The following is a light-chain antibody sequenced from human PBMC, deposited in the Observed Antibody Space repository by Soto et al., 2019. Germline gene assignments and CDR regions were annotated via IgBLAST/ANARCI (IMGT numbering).Light chain of an antibody. CDR2: GSS. CDR1: QSVSGN. J-gene: IGKJ4*01. Sequence: EIVMTQSPATLSVSLGERATLSCRASQSVSGNLAWFQQRPGQPPRLLIYGSSTRATGIPARFSGSKSGTEFTLTISSLQSEDFAVYYCQQYNNWPLTFGGGTKVEI. CDR3: QQYNNWPLT. V-gene: IGKV3-15*01.